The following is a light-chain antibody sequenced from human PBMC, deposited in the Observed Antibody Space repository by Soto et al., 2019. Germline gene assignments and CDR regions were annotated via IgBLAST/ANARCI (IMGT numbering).Light chain of an antibody. CDR1: QSVSST. J-gene: IGKJ1*01. CDR3: QQYHNLWT. Sequence: DIVMTQSPATLSVSPGDRATLSCRASQSVSSTLAWYQQKPGQPPRLLIYGASTRATGTPARFTGSGSGTEFTLTITSLQSEDFALYYCQQYHNLWTLGQGTKVDIK. V-gene: IGKV3-15*01. CDR2: GAS.